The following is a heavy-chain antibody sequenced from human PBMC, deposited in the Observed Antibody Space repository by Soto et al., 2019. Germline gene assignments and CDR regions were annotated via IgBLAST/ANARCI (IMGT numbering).Heavy chain of an antibody. CDR3: ARVYSGSYSDS. CDR2: IFHSGST. Sequence: SETLSLTCAVSGGSISSNNWWSWVRQPPGKGLEWIGEIFHSGSTHYSPSLKSRVTISVDKSKKYFSLNLTSVTAAGTAVYYCARVYSGSYSDSWGQGTLVTVSS. V-gene: IGHV4-4*02. CDR1: GGSISSNNW. J-gene: IGHJ4*02. D-gene: IGHD1-26*01.